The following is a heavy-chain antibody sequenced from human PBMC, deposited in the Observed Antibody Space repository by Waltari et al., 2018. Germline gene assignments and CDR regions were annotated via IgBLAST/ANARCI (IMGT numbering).Heavy chain of an antibody. CDR3: ARGGSSEGDAFDI. J-gene: IGHJ3*02. V-gene: IGHV3-53*02. CDR2: IYSGGST. Sequence: EVQLVETGGGLIQPGGSLRLSCAASGFTVSSNYMSWVRQAPGKGLEWVSVIYSGGSTYYADSVKGRFTISRDNSKNTLYLQMNSLRAEDTAVYYCARGGSSEGDAFDIWGQGTMVTVSS. CDR1: GFTVSSNY. D-gene: IGHD6-25*01.